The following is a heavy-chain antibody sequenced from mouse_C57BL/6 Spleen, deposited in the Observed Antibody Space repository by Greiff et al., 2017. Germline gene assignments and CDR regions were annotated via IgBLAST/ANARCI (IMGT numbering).Heavy chain of an antibody. V-gene: IGHV14-3*01. CDR1: GFNIKNTY. J-gene: IGHJ1*03. D-gene: IGHD2-5*01. Sequence: VQLQQSVAELVRPGASVKLSCTASGFNIKNTYMHWVKQRPEQGLEWIGRIDPANGNTKYAPKIKGKATITADTSANTAYLQLSSLASEDTAIYYCARPRSNFWYFDVWGTGTTVTVSS. CDR2: IDPANGNT. CDR3: ARPRSNFWYFDV.